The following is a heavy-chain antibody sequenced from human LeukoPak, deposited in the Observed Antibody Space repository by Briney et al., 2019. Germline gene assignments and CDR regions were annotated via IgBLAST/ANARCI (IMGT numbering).Heavy chain of an antibody. CDR3: AKMTYSHNSRGYYYVAFQD. D-gene: IGHD3-22*01. Sequence: PGGSLRLSCAASGFTFSSYSMNWVRQAPGKGLEWVSSISSSSSYIYYADSVKGRFTISRDNAKNSLYLQMNSLRAEDTAVYYCAKMTYSHNSRGYYYVAFQDWGQGTLVTVSA. V-gene: IGHV3-21*01. CDR2: ISSSSSYI. J-gene: IGHJ1*01. CDR1: GFTFSSYS.